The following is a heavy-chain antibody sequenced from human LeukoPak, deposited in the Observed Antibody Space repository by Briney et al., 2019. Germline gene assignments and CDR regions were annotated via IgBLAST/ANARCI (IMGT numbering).Heavy chain of an antibody. CDR3: VRAHHPGGWFDP. CDR1: GFTFSDYY. Sequence: GGSLRLSCAASGFTFSDYYMSWIRQAPGKGLEWVSYISSSGSTILYADSVKGRFTISRDNAKNSLYLQMNSLTAEDTAVHYCVRAHHPGGWFDPWGQGTLVTVSS. CDR2: ISSSGSTI. V-gene: IGHV3-11*04. J-gene: IGHJ5*02. D-gene: IGHD3-10*01.